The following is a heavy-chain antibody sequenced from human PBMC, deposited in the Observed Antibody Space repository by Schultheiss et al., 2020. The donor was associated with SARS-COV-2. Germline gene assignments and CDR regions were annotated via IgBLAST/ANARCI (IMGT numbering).Heavy chain of an antibody. CDR1: GGTFSSYA. V-gene: IGHV1-18*01. CDR3: AADGNCSGGSCYSSANYYYYYGMDV. J-gene: IGHJ6*02. Sequence: ASVKVSCKASGGTFSSYAISWVRQAPGQGLEWMGWINPNSGGTNYAQKLQGRVTMTTDTSTSTAYMELRSLRSDDTAVYYCAADGNCSGGSCYSSANYYYYYGMDVWGQGTTVTVAS. CDR2: INPNSGGT. D-gene: IGHD2-15*01.